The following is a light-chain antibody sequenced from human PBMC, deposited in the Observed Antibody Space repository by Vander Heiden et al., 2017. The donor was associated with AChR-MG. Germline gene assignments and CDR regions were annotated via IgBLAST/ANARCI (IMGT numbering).Light chain of an antibody. J-gene: IGKJ1*01. CDR3: QQDNNWPRT. CDR1: QSIANN. CDR2: GAS. V-gene: IGKV3-15*01. Sequence: ETVMTQSPATLSVSPGERATLSCRASQSIANNLAWYQQKPGQVPRLLIYGASTRATGTPARLSGSGSGTEFTLTISSLQSEDFAVYYCQQDNNWPRTFGQGTKVDSK.